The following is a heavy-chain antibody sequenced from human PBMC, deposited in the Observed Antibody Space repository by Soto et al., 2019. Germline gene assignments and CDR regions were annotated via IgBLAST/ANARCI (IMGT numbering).Heavy chain of an antibody. CDR1: GGTFSNYA. D-gene: IGHD5-12*01. CDR3: ARPGIVDTIWGDYYYGMDV. J-gene: IGHJ6*02. Sequence: QVQLVQSGAEVKKPGSSVKISCRAFGGTFSNYAISWVRQAPGHGLEWMGGIIPMFGASNYALKFLGRVTITADESTSTAYMELSSLRSEDTAVYYCARPGIVDTIWGDYYYGMDVWGQGTTVTVSS. V-gene: IGHV1-69*01. CDR2: IIPMFGAS.